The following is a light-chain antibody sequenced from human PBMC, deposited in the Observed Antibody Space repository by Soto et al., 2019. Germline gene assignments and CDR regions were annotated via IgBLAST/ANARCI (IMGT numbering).Light chain of an antibody. CDR1: QSVSSY. V-gene: IGKV3-11*01. J-gene: IGKJ5*01. Sequence: EIVLTQSPATLSLSPGGRATLSCRASQSVSSYLAWYQQKPDQAPRLLIYDASNRATGIPARFSGSGSGTDFTLTISSLEPEDFAVYYCQQRSNWPPLITFGQGTRLEIK. CDR2: DAS. CDR3: QQRSNWPPLIT.